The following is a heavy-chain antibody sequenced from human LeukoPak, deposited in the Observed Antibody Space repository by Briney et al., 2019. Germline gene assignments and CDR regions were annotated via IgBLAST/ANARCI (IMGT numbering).Heavy chain of an antibody. CDR1: GFTFDDYA. D-gene: IGHD2-21*02. Sequence: GGSLRFSCAASGFTFDDYAMHWVRQAPGKGLEWVSGISWNSGSIGYAGSVKGRFTISRDNAKNPLYLQMNSLRAEDTAVYYCAGLLAFCGGDCYSRGLDFDYWGQGTLVTVSS. V-gene: IGHV3-9*01. CDR2: ISWNSGSI. CDR3: AGLLAFCGGDCYSRGLDFDY. J-gene: IGHJ4*02.